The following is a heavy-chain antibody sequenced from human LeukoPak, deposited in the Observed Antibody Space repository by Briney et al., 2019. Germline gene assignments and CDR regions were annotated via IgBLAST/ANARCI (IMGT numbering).Heavy chain of an antibody. Sequence: SETLSLTCTVAGGSISSYYWSWIRQPTGKGLEWIGYIYYSGSTNYNPSLKSRVTISVDTSKSQFSLKLSSVTAADTAVYYCARLKIPPRGYDIDYWGQGTLVTVSS. D-gene: IGHD3-9*01. V-gene: IGHV4-59*01. CDR1: GGSISSYY. CDR2: IYYSGST. CDR3: ARLKIPPRGYDIDY. J-gene: IGHJ4*02.